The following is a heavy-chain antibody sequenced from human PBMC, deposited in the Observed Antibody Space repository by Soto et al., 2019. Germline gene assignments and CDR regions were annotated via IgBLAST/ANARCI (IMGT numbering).Heavy chain of an antibody. V-gene: IGHV3-9*01. Sequence: PGGSLRLSCAASGFTFDGYAMHWVRQAPGKGLEWVSGISWNSGSIGYADSVKGRFTISRDNAKNSLYLQMNSLRAEDTALYYCAKDHYYDSSGYFQTGAFDIWGQGTMVTVSS. CDR3: AKDHYYDSSGYFQTGAFDI. D-gene: IGHD3-22*01. CDR1: GFTFDGYA. CDR2: ISWNSGSI. J-gene: IGHJ3*02.